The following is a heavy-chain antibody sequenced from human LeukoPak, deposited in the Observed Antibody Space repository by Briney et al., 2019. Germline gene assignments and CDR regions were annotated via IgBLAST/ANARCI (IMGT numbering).Heavy chain of an antibody. D-gene: IGHD5-12*01. CDR3: ARGGEWLRSIPTPLDY. V-gene: IGHV4-34*01. CDR2: INHSGST. J-gene: IGHJ4*02. CDR1: GGSFSGYY. Sequence: SETLSLTCAVYGGSFSGYYWSWIRQPPGKGLEWIGEINHSGSTNYNPSLKSRVTISVDTSKSQFSLKLSSVTAADTAVYYCARGGEWLRSIPTPLDYWGQGTLVTVSS.